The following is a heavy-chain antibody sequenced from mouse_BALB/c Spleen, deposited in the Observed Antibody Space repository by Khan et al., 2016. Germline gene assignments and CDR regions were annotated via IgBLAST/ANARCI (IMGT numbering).Heavy chain of an antibody. CDR1: GYSITSDYT. Sequence: EVQLQESGPGLVKPSLSLSLTCTVTGYSITSDYTWNWIRQFPGNKLEWMGFISYSGSSSYNPSLKSRIPITRDTSKNQFFLQLNSVTTEETATNFCAVIHYYGYFDYWGQGTTLTVSS. D-gene: IGHD1-2*01. V-gene: IGHV3-2*02. CDR2: ISYSGSS. J-gene: IGHJ2*01. CDR3: AVIHYYGYFDY.